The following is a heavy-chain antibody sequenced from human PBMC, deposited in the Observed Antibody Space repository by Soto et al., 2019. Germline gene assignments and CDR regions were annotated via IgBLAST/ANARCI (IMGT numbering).Heavy chain of an antibody. CDR2: IYGGGNT. Sequence: GGSLRLSCAAFGFSVSSNYMTWVRQAPGKGPEWVAIIYGGGNTFYADSVKGRFTISRDNSKNTLYLQMNSLRDEDTAVYYCVRQYSGRIDYWGQGTLVTVSS. V-gene: IGHV3-66*04. CDR1: GFSVSSNY. CDR3: VRQYSGRIDY. J-gene: IGHJ4*02. D-gene: IGHD1-26*01.